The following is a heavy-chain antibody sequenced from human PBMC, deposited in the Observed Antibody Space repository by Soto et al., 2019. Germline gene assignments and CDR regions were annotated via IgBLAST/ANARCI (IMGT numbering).Heavy chain of an antibody. CDR2: IIPIFGTS. V-gene: IGHV1-69*13. J-gene: IGHJ6*04. CDR3: ARCPAGMITPPDYYYSSMDV. Sequence: SVKVSCKASGGTFSSYAISWVRQAPGQGLEWMGGIIPIFGTSNYAQKFQGRVTITADESTSTAYMELSRLRSEDTAVYYCARCPAGMITPPDYYYSSMDVWGNGKTVTVSS. CDR1: GGTFSSYA. D-gene: IGHD3-16*01.